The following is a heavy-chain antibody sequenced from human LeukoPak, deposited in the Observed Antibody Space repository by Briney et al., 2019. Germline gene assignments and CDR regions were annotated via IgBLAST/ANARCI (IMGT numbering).Heavy chain of an antibody. J-gene: IGHJ5*02. CDR2: INAGNGNT. Sequence: GASVKVSCKASGYTFTSYAMHWVRQAPGQRLEWMGWINAGNGNTKYSQKFQGRVTITRDTSASTAYMELSSLRSEDTAVYYCARDFRDYGGNFNWFDPWGQGTLVTVSS. CDR3: ARDFRDYGGNFNWFDP. CDR1: GYTFTSYA. D-gene: IGHD4-23*01. V-gene: IGHV1-3*01.